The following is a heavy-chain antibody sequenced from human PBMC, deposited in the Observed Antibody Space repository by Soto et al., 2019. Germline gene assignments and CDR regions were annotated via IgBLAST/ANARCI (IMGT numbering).Heavy chain of an antibody. V-gene: IGHV3-66*01. J-gene: IGHJ4*02. CDR2: IYSGGSGST. CDR3: ARDGSSRPTEY. CDR1: GFTVSSNY. Sequence: EVRLVESGGGLVQPGGSLRLSCAASGFTVSSNYMSWVRQAPGKGLEWVSVIYSGGSGSTYYADSVKGRFTISRDISKNTVYLQMNSLRAEDTAVYYCARDGSSRPTEYWGQGTLVTVSS. D-gene: IGHD3-10*01.